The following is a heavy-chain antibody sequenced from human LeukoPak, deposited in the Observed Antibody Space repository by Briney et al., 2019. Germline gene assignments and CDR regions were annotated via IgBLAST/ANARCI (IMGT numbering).Heavy chain of an antibody. V-gene: IGHV3-23*01. J-gene: IGHJ4*02. CDR2: ISGSGGST. D-gene: IGHD6-19*01. CDR3: AKVEQWPLRHFDY. CDR1: GFTFSSYA. Sequence: RGSLRLSCAASGFTFSSYAMSWVRQAPGKGLEWVSGISGSGGSTYYADSVKGRFTISRDNSKNTLYLQMNSLRAEDTAVYYCAKVEQWPLRHFDYWGQGTLVTVSS.